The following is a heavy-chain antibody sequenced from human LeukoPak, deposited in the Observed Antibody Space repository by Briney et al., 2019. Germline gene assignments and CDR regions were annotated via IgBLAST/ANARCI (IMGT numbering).Heavy chain of an antibody. CDR2: IYYSGST. J-gene: IGHJ5*02. V-gene: IGHV4-39*07. CDR3: ARGFGWFDP. CDR1: GGSISSSNYY. D-gene: IGHD3-10*01. Sequence: SETLSLTCTVSGGSISSSNYYWGWLRQPPGKGLEWIGRIYYSGSTYYNPSLKSRVTISVDTSKNQFSLKLSSVTAADTAVYYCARGFGWFDPWGQGTLVTVSS.